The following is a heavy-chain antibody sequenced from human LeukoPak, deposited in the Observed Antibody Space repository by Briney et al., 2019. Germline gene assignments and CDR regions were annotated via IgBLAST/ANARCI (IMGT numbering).Heavy chain of an antibody. CDR2: ISSSSSYI. Sequence: GRSLRLSCAASGFTFSSYSMNWVRQAPGKGLEWVSSISSSSSYIYYADSVKGRFTISRDNAKNSLYLQMNSLRAEDTAVYYCARVRYSSGWDFDYWGQGTLVTVSS. CDR1: GFTFSSYS. V-gene: IGHV3-21*01. J-gene: IGHJ4*02. CDR3: ARVRYSSGWDFDY. D-gene: IGHD6-19*01.